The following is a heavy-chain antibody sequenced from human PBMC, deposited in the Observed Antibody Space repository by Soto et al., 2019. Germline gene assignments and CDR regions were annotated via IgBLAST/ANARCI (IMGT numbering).Heavy chain of an antibody. CDR1: VGTFSRYA. J-gene: IGHJ6*02. Sequence: AVKVSCKASVGTFSRYAISWVRQAPGEGREGMGGIIPIFGTSEYAQKFQGRVTSTADESPRTAYLDTRSLTSEGTAVYYCALAGDSAMESYYQGMDVWGQGTTVTLSS. V-gene: IGHV1-69*13. CDR3: ALAGDSAMESYYQGMDV. D-gene: IGHD3-10*01. CDR2: IIPIFGTS.